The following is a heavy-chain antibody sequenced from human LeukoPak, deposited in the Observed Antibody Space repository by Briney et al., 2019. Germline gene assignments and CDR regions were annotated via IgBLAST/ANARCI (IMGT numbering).Heavy chain of an antibody. CDR1: GFTFSSYG. CDR3: ARARD. CDR2: IKQDGSEK. Sequence: GGSLRLSCAASGFTFSSYGMHWVRQAPGKGLEWVANIKQDGSEKYYVDSVKGRFTISRDNAENSLYLQMNSLRAEDTAVYYCARARDWGQGTLVTVSS. V-gene: IGHV3-7*01. J-gene: IGHJ4*02.